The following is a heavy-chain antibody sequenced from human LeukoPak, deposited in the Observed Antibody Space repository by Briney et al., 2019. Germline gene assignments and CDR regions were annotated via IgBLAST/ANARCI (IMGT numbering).Heavy chain of an antibody. CDR2: INPSGGST. D-gene: IGHD2-2*01. CDR3: ARVQLPEDYYYYYGMDV. J-gene: IGHJ6*02. CDR1: GYTFTSYY. Sequence: ASVKVSCKASGYTFTSYYMHWVRQAPGQGLEWMGIINPSGGSTSYAQKFQGRVTMTRDTSTSTVYMELSSLRSEDTAVYYCARVQLPEDYYYYYGMDVWGQGTTVTVSS. V-gene: IGHV1-46*01.